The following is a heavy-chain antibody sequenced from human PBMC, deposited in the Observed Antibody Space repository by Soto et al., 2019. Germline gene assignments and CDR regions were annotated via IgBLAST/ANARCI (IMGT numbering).Heavy chain of an antibody. Sequence: LGGSLRLSCAASGFTFSNAWMSWVRQAPGKGLEWVGRIKSKTDGGTTDYAAPVKGRFTISRDDSKNTLYLQMNSLKTEDTAVYYCTTVKTIFGVVDDYWGQGTLVTVSS. CDR2: IKSKTDGGTT. J-gene: IGHJ4*02. CDR3: TTVKTIFGVVDDY. D-gene: IGHD3-3*01. CDR1: GFTFSNAW. V-gene: IGHV3-15*01.